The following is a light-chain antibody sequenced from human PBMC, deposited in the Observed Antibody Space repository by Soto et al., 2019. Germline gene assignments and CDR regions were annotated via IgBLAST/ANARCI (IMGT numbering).Light chain of an antibody. CDR2: KAS. CDR3: QQYNNDWT. J-gene: IGKJ1*01. CDR1: QSVRSW. Sequence: DIQMTQSPSTLPASIGDRVTISCRASQSVRSWLAWYQQKPGKAPKLLISKASNLEGGVPSRFSGSCSGTVSTTTISRQPADDSANYYCQQYNNDWTFGQGTKVEIK. V-gene: IGKV1-5*03.